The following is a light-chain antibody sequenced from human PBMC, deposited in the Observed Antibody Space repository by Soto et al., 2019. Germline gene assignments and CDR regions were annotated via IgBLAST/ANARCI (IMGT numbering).Light chain of an antibody. CDR2: DAS. V-gene: IGKV1-33*01. CDR1: HDVSRN. Sequence: DIQMTQSPSSLSASVGDRVTIACQSSHDVSRNLNWLQQKPGEAPKLLIYDASNLERGVPSRFSGSGSGTGFNFINRSLEAGGVSTYYCQQYSSMVSFGGGTAIEIK. CDR3: QQYSSMVS. J-gene: IGKJ4*01.